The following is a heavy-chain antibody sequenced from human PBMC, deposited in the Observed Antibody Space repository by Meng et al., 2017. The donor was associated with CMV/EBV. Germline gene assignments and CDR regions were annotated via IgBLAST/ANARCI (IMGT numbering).Heavy chain of an antibody. CDR1: GYTFTGYY. CDR3: ARVTDFGSTPWGFDP. CDR2: INANSGGT. D-gene: IGHD3-3*01. Sequence: ASVKVSCKASGYTFTGYYMHWVRQAPGQGLEGMGWINANSGGTNYAVKFQGRVTMTRDTSITTAYMELSRLRSDDTAVYYCARVTDFGSTPWGFDPWGQGTLVTVSS. V-gene: IGHV1-2*02. J-gene: IGHJ5*01.